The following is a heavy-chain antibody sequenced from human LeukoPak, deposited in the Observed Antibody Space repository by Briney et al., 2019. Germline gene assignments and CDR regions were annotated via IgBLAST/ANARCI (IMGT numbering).Heavy chain of an antibody. D-gene: IGHD3-9*01. Sequence: GGSLRLSCAASGFTFSSYAMSWVRQAPGKGLEWVSAISGSGGSTYYADSVKGRFTISRDNSKNTLYLQMNSLRTEDTAVYYCAKDGGRDYDILTGYYIASFFDYWGQGTLVTVSS. J-gene: IGHJ4*02. CDR1: GFTFSSYA. V-gene: IGHV3-23*01. CDR2: ISGSGGST. CDR3: AKDGGRDYDILTGYYIASFFDY.